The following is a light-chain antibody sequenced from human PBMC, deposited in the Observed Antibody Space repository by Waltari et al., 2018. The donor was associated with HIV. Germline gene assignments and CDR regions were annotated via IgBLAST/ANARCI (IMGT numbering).Light chain of an antibody. V-gene: IGLV2-11*01. CDR3: CSYAGSYTVYV. CDR1: SSDVGGYNY. CDR2: DVS. Sequence: QSALTQPRSVSGSPGQSVTISCTGTSSDVGGYNYVSWYQQNPGKAPKLIIYDVSKRPSGVPDRFSGSKSGNTASLTISGLQAEDEADYYCCSYAGSYTVYVFGTGTKVTVL. J-gene: IGLJ1*01.